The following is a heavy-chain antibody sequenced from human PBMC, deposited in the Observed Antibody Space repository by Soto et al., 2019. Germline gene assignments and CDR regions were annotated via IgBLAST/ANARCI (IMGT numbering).Heavy chain of an antibody. J-gene: IGHJ6*02. CDR1: GGTFSSHS. D-gene: IGHD2-2*01. CDR3: YTSVYCSTTRCYYYSGLEV. Sequence: QVQLVQSGAEVKKPGSSVKVSCKVSGGTFSSHSINWVRQAPGQGPEWMGGIIPIFGPENYAQKFQGRVTITADESTSTAYMKLSSMTSEDTSLYYCYTSVYCSTTRCYYYSGLEVWGQGTTVIVSS. V-gene: IGHV1-69*01. CDR2: IIPIFGPE.